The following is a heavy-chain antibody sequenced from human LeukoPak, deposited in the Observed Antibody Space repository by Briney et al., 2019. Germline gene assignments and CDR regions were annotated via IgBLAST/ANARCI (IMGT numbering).Heavy chain of an antibody. J-gene: IGHJ5*02. CDR3: ARTYSHYDFWSGYSYNWFDP. D-gene: IGHD3-3*01. V-gene: IGHV1-69*13. CDR2: IIPIFGTA. Sequence: SVKVSCKASGGTFSSYAISWVRQAPGQGLEWMGGIIPIFGTANYAQKFQGRVTITADESTSTAYMELSSLRSEDTAVYYCARTYSHYDFWSGYSYNWFDPWGQGTLVTVSS. CDR1: GGTFSSYA.